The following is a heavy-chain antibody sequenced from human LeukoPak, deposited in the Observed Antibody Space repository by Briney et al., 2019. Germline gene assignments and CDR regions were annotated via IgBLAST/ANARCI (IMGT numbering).Heavy chain of an antibody. CDR1: GYTFTSYY. CDR3: ARDLRVVVAARYFDY. V-gene: IGHV1-46*01. Sequence: ASVKVSCKASGYTFTSYYMHWVRQAPGQGLEWMGIINPSGGSTSYAQKFQGRVTMTRDTSTSTVYMELSSLRSEDTAVYYCARDLRVVVAARYFDYWGQGTLVTVSS. J-gene: IGHJ4*02. CDR2: INPSGGST. D-gene: IGHD2-15*01.